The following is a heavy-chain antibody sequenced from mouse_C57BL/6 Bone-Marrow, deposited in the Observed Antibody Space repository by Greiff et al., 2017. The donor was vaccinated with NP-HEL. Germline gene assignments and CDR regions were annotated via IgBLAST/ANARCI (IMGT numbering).Heavy chain of an antibody. V-gene: IGHV8-8*01. CDR2: IWWDDDK. CDR1: GFSLTTFGMG. Sequence: QVTLKVSGPGILQPSQTLSLTCSFSGFSLTTFGMGVGWIRQPSGKGLEWLALIWWDDDKYYNPALKGRLTISNDTSKNQVFLKIANVDTADTATYYCARDYYGAWFAYWGQGTLVTVSA. D-gene: IGHD1-1*01. CDR3: ARDYYGAWFAY. J-gene: IGHJ3*01.